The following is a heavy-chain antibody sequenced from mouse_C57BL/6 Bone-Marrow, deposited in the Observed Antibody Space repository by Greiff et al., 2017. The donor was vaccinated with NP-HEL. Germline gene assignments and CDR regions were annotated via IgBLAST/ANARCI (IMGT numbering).Heavy chain of an antibody. D-gene: IGHD1-1*01. V-gene: IGHV1-26*01. CDR1: GYTFTDYY. Sequence: VQLQQSGPELVKPGASVKISCKASGYTFTDYYMNWVKQSHGKSLEWIGDINPNNGGTSYNQKFKGKATLTVDKSSSTAYMELRSLTSEDSAVYYCARHYYYGSRRYFDVWGTGTTVTVSS. J-gene: IGHJ1*03. CDR2: INPNNGGT. CDR3: ARHYYYGSRRYFDV.